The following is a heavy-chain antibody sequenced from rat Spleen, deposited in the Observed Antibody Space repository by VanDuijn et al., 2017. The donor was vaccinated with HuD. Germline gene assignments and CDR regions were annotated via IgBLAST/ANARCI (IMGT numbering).Heavy chain of an antibody. Sequence: EVQLVESGGGLMQPGRSLKLSCAVSGFTFSNFDMAWVRQAPTKGLEWVATISYGDTSGHSSTYYRDSVKGRFTVSRDNAKSTLYLQMDSLRSEDTATYYCTRENVDYGLGFDYWGQGVMVTVSS. CDR1: GFTFSNFD. D-gene: IGHD1-6*01. CDR2: ISYGDTSGHSST. V-gene: IGHV5-29*01. CDR3: TRENVDYGLGFDY. J-gene: IGHJ2*01.